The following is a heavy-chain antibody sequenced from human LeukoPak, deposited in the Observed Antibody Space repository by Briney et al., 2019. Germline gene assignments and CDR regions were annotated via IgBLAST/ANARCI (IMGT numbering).Heavy chain of an antibody. CDR1: GGTFSSYA. D-gene: IGHD3-22*01. CDR3: ATGAGEYYYDSSGYYAADY. J-gene: IGHJ4*02. V-gene: IGHV1-69*13. CDR2: IIPIFGTA. Sequence: SVKVSCKASGGTFSSYAISWVRQAPGQGLEWMGGIIPIFGTANYAQKFQGRVTTTADESTSTAYMELSSLRSEDTAVYYCATGAGEYYYDSSGYYAADYWGQGTLVTVSS.